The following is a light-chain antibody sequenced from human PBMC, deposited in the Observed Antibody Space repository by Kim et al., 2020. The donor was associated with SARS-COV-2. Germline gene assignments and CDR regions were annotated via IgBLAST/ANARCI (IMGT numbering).Light chain of an antibody. CDR2: AAS. CDR3: QQSYNSPYS. Sequence: DIQMTQSPSSLSASVGDRVTITCRASQSISSYLNWYQQKPGKAPKLLIYAASSLQSGVPSRFSGSGSGTDFTLTISSLQPEDFASYSCQQSYNSPYSFGQGTKLEI. CDR1: QSISSY. J-gene: IGKJ2*03. V-gene: IGKV1-39*01.